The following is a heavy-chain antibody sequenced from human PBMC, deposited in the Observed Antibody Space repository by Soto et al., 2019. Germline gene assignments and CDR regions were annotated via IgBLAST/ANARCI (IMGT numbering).Heavy chain of an antibody. CDR3: ARVGDYYDSSGSYDAFDI. D-gene: IGHD3-22*01. V-gene: IGHV4-30-2*01. CDR2: IYHSGST. Sequence: PSETLSLTCAVSGGSISSGGYSWSWIRQPPGKGLEWIGYIYHSGSTYYNPSLKSRVTISVDRSKNQFSLKLSSVTAADTAVYYCARVGDYYDSSGSYDAFDIWGQGTMVT. CDR1: GGSISSGGYS. J-gene: IGHJ3*02.